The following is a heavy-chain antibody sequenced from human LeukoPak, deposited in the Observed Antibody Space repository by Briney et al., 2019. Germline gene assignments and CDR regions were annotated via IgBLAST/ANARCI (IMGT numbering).Heavy chain of an antibody. CDR1: GGSISSYY. Sequence: SETLSLTCTVSGGSISSYYWSWIRQSPGKGLEWIGYIYHTGSTSYSPSLKSRVTISADTSQNQFSLKLSSVTAADTAVYYCASRKLGNDYWGQGTLVTVSS. CDR2: IYHTGST. CDR3: ASRKLGNDY. J-gene: IGHJ4*02. V-gene: IGHV4-59*01. D-gene: IGHD7-27*01.